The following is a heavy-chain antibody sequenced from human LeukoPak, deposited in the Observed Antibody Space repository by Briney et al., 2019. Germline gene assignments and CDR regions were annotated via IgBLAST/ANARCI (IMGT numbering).Heavy chain of an antibody. Sequence: GGSRRLSCAASGFTFSSYAMSWVRQAPGKGQEWVSAISGSGGSTYYADSVKGRFTISRDNSKNTLYLQMNSLRAEDTAVYYRAKGSGPLQYYFDYWGQGTLVTVSS. J-gene: IGHJ4*02. D-gene: IGHD2-15*01. CDR1: GFTFSSYA. V-gene: IGHV3-23*01. CDR3: AKGSGPLQYYFDY. CDR2: ISGSGGST.